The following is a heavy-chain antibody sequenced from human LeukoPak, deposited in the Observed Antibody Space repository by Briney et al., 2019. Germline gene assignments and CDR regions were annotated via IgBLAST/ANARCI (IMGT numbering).Heavy chain of an antibody. J-gene: IGHJ4*02. CDR3: ARLSGVTFDY. V-gene: IGHV4-59*11. CDR1: GGSISSHY. Sequence: SQSLSLTCTVSGGSISSHYWSWIRQPPGKGLEWIGYFYYSGSTNYHPSLKSRVTISVDTSKTQFSLKLSSVTAADTAVYYCARLSGVTFDYWGQGTLVTVSS. CDR2: FYYSGST. D-gene: IGHD3-10*01.